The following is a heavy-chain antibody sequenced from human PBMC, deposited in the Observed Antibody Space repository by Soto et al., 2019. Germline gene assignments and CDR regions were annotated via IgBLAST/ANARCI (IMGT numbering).Heavy chain of an antibody. CDR2: INPNSGGT. V-gene: IGHV1-2*02. J-gene: IGHJ4*02. Sequence: QVQLVQSGAEVKKPGASVKVSCKGSGYTFTANYIQWVRQAPGQGLEWMGWINPNSGGTTYAQKFQGRVTLTRDTSITTAYKELSRLTSDDTAVYFCAREGRGWKYFDYWGQGSLVTVPS. CDR1: GYTFTANY. D-gene: IGHD6-19*01. CDR3: AREGRGWKYFDY.